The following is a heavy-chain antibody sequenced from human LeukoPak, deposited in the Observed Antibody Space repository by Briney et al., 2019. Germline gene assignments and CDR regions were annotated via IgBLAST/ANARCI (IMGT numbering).Heavy chain of an antibody. D-gene: IGHD4-11*01. V-gene: IGHV4-59*08. CDR2: IYYSGST. Sequence: SETLSLTCTVSAGSISSSYWSWIRQPPGKGLEWIGYIYYSGSTNYNPSLKSRVTISVDTSKNQFSLKLNSVTAADTAVYYSARQGPLTTAVTTRTNPFDYWGQGTLVTVSS. CDR1: AGSISSSY. CDR3: ARQGPLTTAVTTRTNPFDY. J-gene: IGHJ4*02.